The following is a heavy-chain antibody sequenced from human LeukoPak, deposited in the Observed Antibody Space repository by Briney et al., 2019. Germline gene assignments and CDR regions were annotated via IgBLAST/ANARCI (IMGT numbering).Heavy chain of an antibody. D-gene: IGHD5-18*01. CDR1: GGSFSGYY. Sequence: SETLSLTCAVYGGSFSGYYWSWIRQPPGKGLEWMGEINHSGSANYNPSLKRRVTISVDTSKNQSSLKLSSVTAADTAVYYCARGLSYSYSYGYFSTQYNWFDPWGPGTLVTASS. J-gene: IGHJ5*02. CDR2: INHSGSA. CDR3: ARGLSYSYSYGYFSTQYNWFDP. V-gene: IGHV4-34*01.